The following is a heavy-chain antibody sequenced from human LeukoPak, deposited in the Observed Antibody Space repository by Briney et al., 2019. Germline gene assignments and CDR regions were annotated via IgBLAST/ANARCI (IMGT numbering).Heavy chain of an antibody. CDR1: GFTFSNYG. V-gene: IGHV3-30*02. CDR3: TTRGGSFSIFDY. J-gene: IGHJ4*02. CDR2: ISFDGSQK. Sequence: PGGSLRLSCAASGFTFSNYGMHWVRQAPGKGLEWVALISFDGSQKYYADSAKGRFTISRDNSKSTVYLQMNSLRVEDAAVYYCTTRGGSFSIFDYWGQGTLVTVSS. D-gene: IGHD1-26*01.